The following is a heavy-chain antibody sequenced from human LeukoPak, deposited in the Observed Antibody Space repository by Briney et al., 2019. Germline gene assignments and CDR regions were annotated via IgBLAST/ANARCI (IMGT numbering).Heavy chain of an antibody. CDR3: ARSLFRFLEWSYRSYYYYYMDV. V-gene: IGHV1-69*06. Sequence: SVKVSCKASGGTFSSYTISWVRQAPGQGLEWMGGIIPIFGTVNYAQKFQGRVTITADKSTSTAYMELSSLRSEDTAVYYCARSLFRFLEWSYRSYYYYYMDVWGKGTTVTVSS. D-gene: IGHD3-3*01. CDR1: GGTFSSYT. J-gene: IGHJ6*03. CDR2: IIPIFGTV.